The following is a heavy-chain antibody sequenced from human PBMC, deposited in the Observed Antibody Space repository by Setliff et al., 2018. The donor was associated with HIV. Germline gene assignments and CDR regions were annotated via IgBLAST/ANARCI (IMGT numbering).Heavy chain of an antibody. V-gene: IGHV4-38-2*01. CDR1: GYSISSGYY. CDR3: AREGLPTPYYFDY. J-gene: IGHJ4*02. Sequence: SETLSLTCAVSGYSISSGYYWGWIRQPPGKGLEWIGSIYHSGSTYYNPSLKSRVTISVDTSKNQFSLKLSSVTAADTAVYYCAREGLPTPYYFDYWGQGTLVTVSS. CDR2: IYHSGST.